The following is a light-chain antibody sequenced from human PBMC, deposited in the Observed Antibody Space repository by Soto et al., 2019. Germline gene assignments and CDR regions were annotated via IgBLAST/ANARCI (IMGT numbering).Light chain of an antibody. J-gene: IGKJ2*01. CDR3: QQSFTTPYT. CDR1: QSISSW. Sequence: DIQMTQSPSTLSASVGDRVTITCRASQSISSWLAWYQQKPGKAPKLLIYDASSLESGVPSRFSGNRSGTEFTLTISSLQPDDFATYYCQQSFTTPYTFGQGTKLEIK. CDR2: DAS. V-gene: IGKV1-5*01.